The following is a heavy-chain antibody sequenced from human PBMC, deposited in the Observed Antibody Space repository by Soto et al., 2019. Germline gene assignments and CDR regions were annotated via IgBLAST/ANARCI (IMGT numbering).Heavy chain of an antibody. V-gene: IGHV3-21*01. J-gene: IGHJ3*02. Sequence: PGGSLRLSCAASGVTFCSYSMNWVRQDPGKGLEWVSSISSSSSYIYYADSVKGRFTISRDNVKNSLYLQMNSLRAEDTAVYYCARFVVVPAAILYAFDIWGQGTMVTVSS. D-gene: IGHD2-2*02. CDR1: GVTFCSYS. CDR2: ISSSSSYI. CDR3: ARFVVVPAAILYAFDI.